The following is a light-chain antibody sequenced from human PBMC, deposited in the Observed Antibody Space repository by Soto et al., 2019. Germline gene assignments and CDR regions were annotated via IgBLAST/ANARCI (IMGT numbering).Light chain of an antibody. CDR1: QTISSW. CDR2: KAS. CDR3: QQYDNLPLT. J-gene: IGKJ4*01. Sequence: DIQMTQSPSTLSGSVGDRVTITCRASQTISSWLAWYQQKPGKAPKLLIYKASTLKSGVPSRFSGSGSGTDFTFTISSLQPEDIATYYCQQYDNLPLTFGGGTKVEIK. V-gene: IGKV1-5*03.